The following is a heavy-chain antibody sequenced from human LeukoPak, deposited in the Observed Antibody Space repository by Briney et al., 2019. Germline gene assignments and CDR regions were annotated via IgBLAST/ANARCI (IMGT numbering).Heavy chain of an antibody. CDR2: ISSSNSTI. CDR1: GFTFSSYS. D-gene: IGHD3-9*01. V-gene: IGHV3-48*02. CDR3: ARSYDILTGYYDAFDI. Sequence: PGGSPRLSCEASGFTFSSYSMNWVRQAPGKGLEWVSYISSSNSTIYYADSVKGRFTISRDNAKNSLYLQMNSLRDEDTAVYYCARSYDILTGYYDAFDIWGQGTMVTVSS. J-gene: IGHJ3*02.